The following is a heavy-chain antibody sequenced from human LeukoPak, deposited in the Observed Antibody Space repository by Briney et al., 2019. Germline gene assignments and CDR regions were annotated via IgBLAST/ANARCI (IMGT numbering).Heavy chain of an antibody. CDR3: ARHAPIAAAGMGWFDP. CDR2: IDPGDSDP. V-gene: IGHV5-51*01. D-gene: IGHD6-13*01. CDR1: GHSFTSYW. J-gene: IGHJ5*02. Sequence: GESLKISCKGAGHSFTSYWIGCVRQMPGKGREWMGIIDPGDSDPSYSPSFHGQVTTSADESISTAYLQWSSLQASDTAMYYCARHAPIAAAGMGWFDPWGQGTLVTVSS.